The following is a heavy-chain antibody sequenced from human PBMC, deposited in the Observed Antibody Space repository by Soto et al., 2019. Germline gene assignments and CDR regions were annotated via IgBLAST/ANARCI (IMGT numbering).Heavy chain of an antibody. V-gene: IGHV4-61*01. CDR2: IYYSGST. D-gene: IGHD6-13*01. Sequence: QVQLQESGPRLVKPSETLSLTCTVSGDSVSSNSYYWSWIRQPPGKGLEFIGYIYYSGSTNYNPSRKSRVTISRDTSKNQSSLRLSSVTAADTAVYYCARAWKQPWGGMDVWGPGTTVTVSS. CDR3: ARAWKQPWGGMDV. J-gene: IGHJ6*02. CDR1: GDSVSSNSYY.